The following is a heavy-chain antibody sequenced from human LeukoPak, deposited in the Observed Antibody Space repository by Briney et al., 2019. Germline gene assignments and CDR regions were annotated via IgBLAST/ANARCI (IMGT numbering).Heavy chain of an antibody. V-gene: IGHV3-30*04. D-gene: IGHD3-9*01. CDR3: ARELSNYDILTEPADY. J-gene: IGHJ4*02. CDR1: GFTFSSYA. CDR2: ISYDGSNK. Sequence: GRSLRLSCAASGFTFSSYAMHWVRQAPGKGLEWVAVISYDGSNKYYADSVEGRFTISRDNSKNTLYLQMNSLRAEDTAVYYCARELSNYDILTEPADYWGQGTLVTVSS.